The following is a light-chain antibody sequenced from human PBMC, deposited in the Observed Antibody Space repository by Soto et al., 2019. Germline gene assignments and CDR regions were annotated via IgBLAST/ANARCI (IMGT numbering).Light chain of an antibody. CDR2: GAS. CDR1: QDIGTS. Sequence: DIQMTQSPSSLSASVGARVSITCQASQDIGTSLSWFQHKPGRAPKLLIYGASYLETGVPSRFRGSGSGTDFTFTITSLXPEDIATYYCQHYNNLPPFTFGPGTIVDIK. V-gene: IGKV1-33*01. J-gene: IGKJ3*01. CDR3: QHYNNLPPFT.